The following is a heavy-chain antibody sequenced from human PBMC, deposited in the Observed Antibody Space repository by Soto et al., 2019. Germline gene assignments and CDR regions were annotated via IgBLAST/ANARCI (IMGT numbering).Heavy chain of an antibody. V-gene: IGHV3-15*01. J-gene: IGHJ4*02. Sequence: GGSLRLSCAASGFTFSNAWMSWVRQAPGKGLEWVGRIKSKPDGGTTDYAAPVKGRFTISRDDSKNTLYLQMNNLKTEDTAVYYCITDDPINRYWGQGTLVTVSS. CDR2: IKSKPDGGTT. CDR1: GFTFSNAW. CDR3: ITDDPINRY.